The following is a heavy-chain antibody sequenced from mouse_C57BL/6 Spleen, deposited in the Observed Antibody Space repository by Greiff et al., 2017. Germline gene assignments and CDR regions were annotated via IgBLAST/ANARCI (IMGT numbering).Heavy chain of an antibody. J-gene: IGHJ4*01. CDR2: IHPNSGST. CDR3: ARGYDSKGSMDY. D-gene: IGHD2-5*01. V-gene: IGHV1-64*01. CDR1: GYTFTSYW. Sequence: VQLQQPGAELVTPGASVKLSCKASGYTFTSYWMHWVKQRPGQGLEWIGMIHPNSGSTNYNEKFKSKATLTVDKSSSTAYMQLSSLASEDSAVYYCARGYDSKGSMDYWGQGTSVTVSS.